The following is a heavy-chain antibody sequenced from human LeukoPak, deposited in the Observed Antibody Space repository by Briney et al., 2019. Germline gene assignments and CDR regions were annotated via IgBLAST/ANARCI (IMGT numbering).Heavy chain of an antibody. CDR2: ISGCGGTT. J-gene: IGHJ4*02. D-gene: IGHD3-3*01. CDR3: AKDGGY. Sequence: GGSLRLSCAASGFTFSTYAMTWVRQAPGKGLERVSDISGCGGTTHYADSVKGRLTISRENSKSTLYLQMNSLRAEDTAVDYCAKDGGYWGQGTLVTVSS. V-gene: IGHV3-23*01. CDR1: GFTFSTYA.